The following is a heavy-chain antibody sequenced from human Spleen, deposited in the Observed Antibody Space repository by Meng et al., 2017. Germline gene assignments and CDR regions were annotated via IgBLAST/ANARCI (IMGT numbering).Heavy chain of an antibody. CDR2: ISVYNGKT. J-gene: IGHJ4*02. V-gene: IGHV1-18*01. CDR3: ARDEDISAAGKLFGDY. CDR1: GHSFTSYS. D-gene: IGHD6-13*01. Sequence: ASVKVSCKVSGHSFTSYSIAWVRQAPGQGLEWMGWISVYNGKTNYAQRLQGRVTMTTDTSTSTAYMELRSLRTDDTAVYYCARDEDISAAGKLFGDYWGQGNLVTVSS.